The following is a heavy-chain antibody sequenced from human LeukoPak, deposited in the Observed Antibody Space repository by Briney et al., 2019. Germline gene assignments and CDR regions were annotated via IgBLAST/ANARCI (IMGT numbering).Heavy chain of an antibody. CDR2: IYHSGST. J-gene: IGHJ4*02. V-gene: IGHV4-4*02. Sequence: PSGTLSLTCAVSGGSISSSNWWSWVRQPPGKGLEWIGEIYHSGSTYSNPSLQSRVTISVDKSKNHFSLKLTSVTAADTAVYYCARTSAEYSNSWIDSWGQGTVVIVSS. CDR3: ARTSAEYSNSWIDS. CDR1: GGSISSSNW. D-gene: IGHD6-13*01.